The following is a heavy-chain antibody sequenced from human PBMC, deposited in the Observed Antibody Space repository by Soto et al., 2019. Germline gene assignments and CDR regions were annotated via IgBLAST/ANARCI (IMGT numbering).Heavy chain of an antibody. CDR1: GCTFSNAW. Sequence: EVHLVESGGGLVKPGGSLRLSCAASGCTFSNAWINWVRQAPGKGLEWVGRVKSKNDGGTTDFAAPVKGRFAISRDDSKNMVYLEMNSLQTEDTAIYYCTTDSYITSIIVRFDYWGHGTLVTVSS. CDR2: VKSKNDGGTT. CDR3: TTDSYITSIIVRFDY. D-gene: IGHD3-22*01. V-gene: IGHV3-15*07. J-gene: IGHJ4*01.